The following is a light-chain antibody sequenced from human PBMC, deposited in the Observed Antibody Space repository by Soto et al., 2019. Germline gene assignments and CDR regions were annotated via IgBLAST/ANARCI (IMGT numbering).Light chain of an antibody. V-gene: IGKV3-20*01. J-gene: IGKJ1*01. CDR3: QQYGSSRT. Sequence: EIVLTQSPGTLSLSPGERATLSCRASQSVSSSYLAWYQQKPGQAPRLLIYGASSRATGIPDRFSGSGSGTDFTLTICRLEPEDFAVYYCQQYGSSRTFGQGTKVEIQ. CDR1: QSVSSSY. CDR2: GAS.